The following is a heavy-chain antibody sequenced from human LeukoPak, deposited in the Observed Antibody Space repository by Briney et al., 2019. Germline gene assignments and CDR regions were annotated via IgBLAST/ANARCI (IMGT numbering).Heavy chain of an antibody. V-gene: IGHV4-38-2*02. D-gene: IGHD3-10*01. CDR3: ARNYYGSGANGYYFDY. Sequence: SETLSLTCTVSGYSISSGYYWGWIRQPPGKGLEWIGSIYHSGSTYYNPSLKSRVTISVDTSKNQFSLKLSSVTAADTAVYYCARNYYGSGANGYYFDYWGQGTLVTVSS. CDR2: IYHSGST. CDR1: GYSISSGYY. J-gene: IGHJ4*02.